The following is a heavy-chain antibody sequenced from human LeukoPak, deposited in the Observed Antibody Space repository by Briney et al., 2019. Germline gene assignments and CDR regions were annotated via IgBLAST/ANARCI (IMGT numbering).Heavy chain of an antibody. D-gene: IGHD3-10*01. J-gene: IGHJ3*02. CDR3: ARVYYGSGSYFYAFDI. CDR2: IIPIFGTA. Sequence: ASVKVSCKASGYTFTSYDISWVRQAPGQGLEWMGGIIPIFGTANYAQKFQGRVTITADESTSTAYMELSSLRSEDTAVYYCARVYYGSGSYFYAFDIWGQGTMVTVSS. V-gene: IGHV1-69*13. CDR1: GYTFTSYD.